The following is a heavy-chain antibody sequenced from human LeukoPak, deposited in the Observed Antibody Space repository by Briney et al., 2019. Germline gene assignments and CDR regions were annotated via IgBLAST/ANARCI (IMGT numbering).Heavy chain of an antibody. J-gene: IGHJ1*01. CDR1: GFTFSNYW. D-gene: IGHD6-13*01. CDR2: IKQDGSDK. Sequence: GGSLRLSCAASGFTFSNYWMSWVRQAPGKELEWVANIKQDGSDKFYVDSVKGRFTISRDNAQNSLYLQMNSLRAEDTAVYYCARDHGAAGGRLEYFQHWGQGTLVTVSS. CDR3: ARDHGAAGGRLEYFQH. V-gene: IGHV3-7*01.